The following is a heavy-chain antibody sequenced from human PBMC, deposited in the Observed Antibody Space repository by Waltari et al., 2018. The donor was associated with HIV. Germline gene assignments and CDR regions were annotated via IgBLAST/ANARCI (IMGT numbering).Heavy chain of an antibody. V-gene: IGHV3-23*01. J-gene: IGHJ6*02. CDR2: ISGSGGST. D-gene: IGHD2-21*01. CDR3: AKGCGSGYYYYGMDV. Sequence: EVQLLESGGGLVQPGGSLGLSCAASGFTFCSSAMSWVRQAPGKGLEWVSAISGSGGSTYYADSVKGRFTISRDNSKNTLYLQMNSLRAEDTAVYYCAKGCGSGYYYYGMDVWGQGTTVTVSS. CDR1: GFTFCSSA.